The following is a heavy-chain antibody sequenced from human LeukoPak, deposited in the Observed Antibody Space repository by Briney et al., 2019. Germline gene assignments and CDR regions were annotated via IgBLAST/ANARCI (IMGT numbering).Heavy chain of an antibody. CDR3: ARGARTLGYSYGYWKGFDY. D-gene: IGHD5-18*01. CDR1: GGSISTTNYY. V-gene: IGHV4-39*07. J-gene: IGHJ4*02. CDR2: IYSSGNT. Sequence: SETLSLTCTVSGGSISTTNYYWGWIRQPPGRDLEWIGSIYSSGNTYYNPSLESRVTISVDTSKNQFSLKLSSVTAADTAVYYCARGARTLGYSYGYWKGFDYWGQGTLVTVSS.